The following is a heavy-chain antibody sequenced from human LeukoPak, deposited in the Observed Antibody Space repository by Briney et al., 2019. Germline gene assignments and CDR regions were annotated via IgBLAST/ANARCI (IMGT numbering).Heavy chain of an antibody. J-gene: IGHJ4*02. CDR1: GGSFSGYY. V-gene: IGHV4-34*01. Sequence: SETLSLTCAVYGGSFSGYYWSWIRQPPGKGLEWIGYIYHSGSTYYNPSLKSRVTISVDRSKNQFSLKLSSVTAADTAVYYCASFTAMAAFGYWGQGTLVTVSS. CDR3: ASFTAMAAFGY. CDR2: IYHSGST. D-gene: IGHD5-18*01.